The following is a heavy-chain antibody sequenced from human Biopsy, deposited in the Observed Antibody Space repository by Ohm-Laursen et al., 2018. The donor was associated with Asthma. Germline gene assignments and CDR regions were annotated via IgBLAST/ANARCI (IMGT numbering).Heavy chain of an antibody. Sequence: SLRLSCTASGFRFESFAMHWVRQAPGKGLEWVAGIGLDSGTTVYAGSVRGRFTISRDNAKKSVFLQLNSLRAEDSALYYCGKGAAAAIAYPDSWGQGTLVTVSS. CDR1: GFRFESFA. D-gene: IGHD2-2*01. CDR3: GKGAAAAIAYPDS. CDR2: IGLDSGTT. J-gene: IGHJ4*02. V-gene: IGHV3-9*01.